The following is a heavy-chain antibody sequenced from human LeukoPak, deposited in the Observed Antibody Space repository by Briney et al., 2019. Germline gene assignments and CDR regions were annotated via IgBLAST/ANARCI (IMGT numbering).Heavy chain of an antibody. V-gene: IGHV3-21*01. CDR1: GFTFSSYS. D-gene: IGHD5-18*01. Sequence: GGSLRLSCAASGFTFSSYSMNWVRQAPGKGLEWVSSISSSSSYIYYADSVKGRFTISRDNAKNSLYLQMSSLRAEDTAVYYCARVEPVDTAMADAFDIWGQGTMVTVSS. J-gene: IGHJ3*02. CDR3: ARVEPVDTAMADAFDI. CDR2: ISSSSSYI.